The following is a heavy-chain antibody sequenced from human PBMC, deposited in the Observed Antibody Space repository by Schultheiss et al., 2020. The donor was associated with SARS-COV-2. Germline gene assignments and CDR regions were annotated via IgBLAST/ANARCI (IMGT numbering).Heavy chain of an antibody. J-gene: IGHJ3*02. CDR2: ISSSGSTI. D-gene: IGHD6-13*01. CDR1: GFTFSDYY. Sequence: GGSLRLSCAASGFTFSDYYMSWIRQAPGKGLEWVSYISSSGSTIYYADSVKGRFTISRDNAKNSLYLQMNSLRAEDTAVYYCAREAAAAGRLDAFDIWGQGTMVTVSS. CDR3: AREAAAAGRLDAFDI. V-gene: IGHV3-11*01.